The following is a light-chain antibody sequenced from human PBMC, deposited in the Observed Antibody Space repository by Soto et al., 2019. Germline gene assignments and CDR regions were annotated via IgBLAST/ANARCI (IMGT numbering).Light chain of an antibody. CDR1: QSINNW. Sequence: DIQMTQSPSTLSASIGDRVTITCRASQSINNWLAWYQQKPGKAPKVLIYKASSLESGVPSRFRGSESGTEFTLAINSLQTDDFATYYCQQYDTYPFTFGPGTKVDIK. V-gene: IGKV1-5*03. CDR2: KAS. J-gene: IGKJ3*01. CDR3: QQYDTYPFT.